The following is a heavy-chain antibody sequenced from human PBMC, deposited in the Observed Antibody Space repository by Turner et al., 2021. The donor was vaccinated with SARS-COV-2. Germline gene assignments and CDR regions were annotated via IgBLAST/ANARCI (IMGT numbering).Heavy chain of an antibody. CDR1: GFSLSNAKMG. CDR2: IFSNDEK. D-gene: IGHD1-26*01. J-gene: IGHJ6*02. Sequence: QVTLKESGPVLVKPIETLTLTCTVSGFSLSNAKMGVSWIRQPPGKALEWLAHIFSNDEKSYSTSLKSRLTISKDTSKSQVVLTMTNMDPVDTATYYCARIMWWELAYGMDVWGQGTTVTVSS. CDR3: ARIMWWELAYGMDV. V-gene: IGHV2-26*01.